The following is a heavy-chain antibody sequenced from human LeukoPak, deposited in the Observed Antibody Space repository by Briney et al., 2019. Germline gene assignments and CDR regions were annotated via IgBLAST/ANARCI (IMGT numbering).Heavy chain of an antibody. J-gene: IGHJ4*02. D-gene: IGHD3-10*01. CDR3: AIYYDSGHVFDY. CDR1: GYSFPTYW. Sequence: GESLKISCKGSGYSFPTYWITWVRQMPGKSLEWMGSIDPSDSYTNYSPSFQGHVTMSTDKSISTAYLQWSSLKASDTAMYYCAIYYDSGHVFDYWGQGTLVTVSS. CDR2: IDPSDSYT. V-gene: IGHV5-10-1*01.